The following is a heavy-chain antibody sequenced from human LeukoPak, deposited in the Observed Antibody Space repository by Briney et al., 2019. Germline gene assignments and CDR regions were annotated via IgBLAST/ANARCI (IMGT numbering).Heavy chain of an antibody. Sequence: SETLSLTCTVSGGYISSSYWNWIRQPPGKGLEWIGYVYYSGSTTYNPSLKSRVTISVDTSKNQFSLKLSSVTAADTAVYYCARKSRYYYMDVWGKGTTVTVSS. CDR3: ARKSRYYYMDV. CDR2: VYYSGST. V-gene: IGHV4-59*01. CDR1: GGYISSSY. J-gene: IGHJ6*03.